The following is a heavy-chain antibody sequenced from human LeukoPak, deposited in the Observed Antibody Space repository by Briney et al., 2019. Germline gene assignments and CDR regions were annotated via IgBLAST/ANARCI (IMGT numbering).Heavy chain of an antibody. J-gene: IGHJ4*02. CDR1: GGTFSSYA. CDR2: IIPIFGTA. D-gene: IGHD5-18*01. V-gene: IGHV1-69*01. Sequence: GASVKVSCKASGGTFSSYAISWVRQAPGQGLEWMGGIIPIFGTANYAQKFQGRVTITADESTSTAYIELSSLRSEDTAVYYCARGHGYSYGYAGYWGQGTLVTVSS. CDR3: ARGHGYSYGYAGY.